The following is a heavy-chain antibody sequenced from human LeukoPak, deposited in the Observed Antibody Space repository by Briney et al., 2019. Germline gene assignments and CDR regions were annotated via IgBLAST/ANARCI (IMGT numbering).Heavy chain of an antibody. CDR1: GGSISNGGYS. Sequence: SETLSLTCAVSGGSISNGGYSWSWIRQPPGKGLEWIGYIYDRGSTYHNPSLRSRLTMSVDRSKNQLSLNLSSVTAADTAVYYCASYRSSQYFDFWGQGTLVTVSS. D-gene: IGHD6-13*01. CDR3: ASYRSSQYFDF. J-gene: IGHJ4*02. CDR2: IYDRGST. V-gene: IGHV4-30-2*01.